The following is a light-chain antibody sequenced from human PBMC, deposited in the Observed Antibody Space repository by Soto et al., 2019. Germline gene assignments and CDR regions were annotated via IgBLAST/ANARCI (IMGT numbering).Light chain of an antibody. CDR2: GAS. CDR1: QNVNSD. V-gene: IGKV3-15*01. Sequence: EVLMTQSPATLSVSPGERATLSCRASQNVNSDLAWYQQKPGQAPRLLICGASTRATGIPARFSGSGSGTEFTLTISSLQSEDFAIYYCQQYNNWPPITFGQGTRLEIK. CDR3: QQYNNWPPIT. J-gene: IGKJ5*01.